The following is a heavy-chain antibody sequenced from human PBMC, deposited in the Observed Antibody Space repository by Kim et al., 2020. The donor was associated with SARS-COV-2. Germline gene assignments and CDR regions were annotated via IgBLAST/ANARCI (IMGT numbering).Heavy chain of an antibody. CDR2: ISSSSSYI. V-gene: IGHV3-21*01. J-gene: IGHJ5*01. CDR1: GFTFSSYS. Sequence: GGSLRLSCAASGFTFSSYSMNWVRQAPGKGLEWVSSISSSSSYIYYADSVKGRFTISRDNAKNSLYLQMNSLRAEDTAVYYCARDLGYCSSTSCYEWFDSWGQGTLVTVSS. D-gene: IGHD2-2*01. CDR3: ARDLGYCSSTSCYEWFDS.